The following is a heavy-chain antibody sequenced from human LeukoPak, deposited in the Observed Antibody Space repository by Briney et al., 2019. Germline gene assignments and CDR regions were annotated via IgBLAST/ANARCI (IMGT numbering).Heavy chain of an antibody. J-gene: IGHJ3*02. CDR1: GDSFSSSGFY. Sequence: SETLSLTCSVSGDSFSSSGFYWAWIRQPPGKGLEWIGSITYHGNTHYNPSLKSRVTISVDTSKNQFSLKLSSVTAADTAVYYCAREDIVVVPAALNAFDIWGQGTMVTVSS. D-gene: IGHD2-2*01. CDR3: AREDIVVVPAALNAFDI. CDR2: ITYHGNT. V-gene: IGHV4-39*07.